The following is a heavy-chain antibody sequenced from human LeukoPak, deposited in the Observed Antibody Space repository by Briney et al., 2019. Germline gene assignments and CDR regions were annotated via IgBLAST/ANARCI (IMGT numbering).Heavy chain of an antibody. J-gene: IGHJ4*02. CDR2: IYSGGNT. V-gene: IGHV3-53*01. D-gene: IGHD1-1*01. CDR1: GFTVSTNY. CDR3: ARDRVNWNDVGGLFDY. Sequence: GGSLRLSCAASGFTVSTNYMSWVRQAPGKGLEWVSLIYSGGNTYYADSVKGRLTISRDNSKNTLYLQMNSLSAEDTAVYYCARDRVNWNDVGGLFDYWGQGTLVTVSS.